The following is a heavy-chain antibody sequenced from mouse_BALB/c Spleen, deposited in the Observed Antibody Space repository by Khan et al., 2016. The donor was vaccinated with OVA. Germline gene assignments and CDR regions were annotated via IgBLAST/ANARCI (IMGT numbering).Heavy chain of an antibody. Sequence: VQLVESGAELVRPGSSVKISCKASGYAFSNYLMNWVKQGPGQGLEWIGQIYPGDGNTNYNGKFKDKATLTADKYYSTAYMQLSSLTSEDSAVYFCARSGYDYFAYWGQGTLVTVSA. J-gene: IGHJ3*01. CDR1: GYAFSNYL. CDR3: ARSGYDYFAY. V-gene: IGHV1-80*01. CDR2: IYPGDGNT. D-gene: IGHD2-14*01.